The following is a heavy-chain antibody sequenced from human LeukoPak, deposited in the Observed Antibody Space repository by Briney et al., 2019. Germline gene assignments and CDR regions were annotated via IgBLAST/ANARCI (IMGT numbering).Heavy chain of an antibody. CDR2: IIPILGIA. CDR3: ARPYGGNGGAYFDY. Sequence: ASVKVSCKASGGTFSSYAISWVRQAPGQGLEWMGRIIPILGIANYAQKFQGRVTITADKSTSTAYMELSSLRSEDTAVYYCARPYGGNGGAYFDYWGQGTLVTVSS. D-gene: IGHD4-23*01. CDR1: GGTFSSYA. V-gene: IGHV1-69*04. J-gene: IGHJ4*02.